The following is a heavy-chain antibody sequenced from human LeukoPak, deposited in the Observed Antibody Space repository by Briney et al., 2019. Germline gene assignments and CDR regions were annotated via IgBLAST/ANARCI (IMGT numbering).Heavy chain of an antibody. CDR3: ARGADGVSSNSRGWFDP. J-gene: IGHJ5*02. V-gene: IGHV3-21*01. CDR2: ISTSSSYI. D-gene: IGHD2-15*01. Sequence: GGTLRLSCAASGFTFSSYGMSWVRQAPGKGLEWVSSISTSSSYIYYADSVKGRFTISRDNARNSLYLQMNTLRAEDTAVYSCARGADGVSSNSRGWFDPWGQGTLVTVSS. CDR1: GFTFSSYG.